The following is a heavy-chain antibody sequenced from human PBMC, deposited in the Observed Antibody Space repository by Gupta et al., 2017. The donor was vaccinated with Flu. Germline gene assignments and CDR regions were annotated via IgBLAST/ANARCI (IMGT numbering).Heavy chain of an antibody. V-gene: IGHV3-21*01. J-gene: IGHJ4*02. CDR2: ISYSDENI. CDR3: VRGAMWVTYDFDY. Sequence: FGTYSMGWVREAPGEGLEWVSIISYSDENIYYAKSVRSRFTISRDNAGNSLYLQMNSLRAEDTAVYYCVRGAMWVTYDFDYWGQGILVTVSS. CDR1: FGTYS. D-gene: IGHD2-21*02.